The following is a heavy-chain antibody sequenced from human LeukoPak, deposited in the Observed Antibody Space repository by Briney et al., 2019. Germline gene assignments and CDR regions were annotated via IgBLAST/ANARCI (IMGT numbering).Heavy chain of an antibody. J-gene: IGHJ6*02. CDR3: AKGSRLSSLGMDV. D-gene: IGHD3-16*02. CDR1: GFTFDDYA. CDR2: ISGEGERA. Sequence: GGSLRLSCAASGFTFDDYAMHWVRQAPGKGLEWVSYISGEGERAYYADSVKGRFTISRDNSKNSLNLQMNSLRIEDTALYYCAKGSRLSSLGMDVWGQGTTVTVSS. V-gene: IGHV3-43*02.